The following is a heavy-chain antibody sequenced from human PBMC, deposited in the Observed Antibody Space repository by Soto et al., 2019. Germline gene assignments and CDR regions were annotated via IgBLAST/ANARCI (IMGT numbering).Heavy chain of an antibody. J-gene: IGHJ4*02. Sequence: PGGCLRLSCAASGFTFSSYAMHWVRQAPGKGLEWVAVISYDGSNKYYADSVKRRFTISRDNSKNTLYLQMNSLRAEDTAVYYCARGNKAAVVSFDYWGQGTLVTVSS. V-gene: IGHV3-30-3*01. D-gene: IGHD6-13*01. CDR2: ISYDGSNK. CDR3: ARGNKAAVVSFDY. CDR1: GFTFSSYA.